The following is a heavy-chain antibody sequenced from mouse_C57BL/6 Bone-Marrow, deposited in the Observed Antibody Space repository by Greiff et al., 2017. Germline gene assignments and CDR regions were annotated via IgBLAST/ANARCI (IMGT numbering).Heavy chain of an antibody. CDR1: GYTFTSYW. D-gene: IGHD1-1*01. J-gene: IGHJ2*01. V-gene: IGHV1-64*01. CDR3: ARMTWGNYGSTRDY. CDR2: IHPNSGST. Sequence: QVQLQQPGAELVKPGASVKLSCKASGYTFTSYWMHWVKQRPGQGLEWIGMIHPNSGSTNYNEKFKSKATLTVDKSSSTAYMQLSSLTSEDSAVYYCARMTWGNYGSTRDYWGQGTTLTVSS.